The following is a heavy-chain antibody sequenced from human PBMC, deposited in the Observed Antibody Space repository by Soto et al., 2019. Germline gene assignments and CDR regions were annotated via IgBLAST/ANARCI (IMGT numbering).Heavy chain of an antibody. CDR2: ISAYNGNT. Sequence: ASVKVSCKASGNPITSYGITWVRQAPGQGLEWMGWISAYNGNTNYAQKFQGRVTMTTDTSTSTDYMELRSLRSDDTAVYYCASVLTTSGWLGSLWRQGTTVTVSS. V-gene: IGHV1-18*04. CDR3: ASVLTTSGWLGSL. D-gene: IGHD6-19*01. CDR1: GNPITSYG. J-gene: IGHJ6*02.